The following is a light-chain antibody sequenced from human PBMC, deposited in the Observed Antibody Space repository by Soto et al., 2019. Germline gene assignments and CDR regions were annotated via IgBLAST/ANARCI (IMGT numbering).Light chain of an antibody. CDR1: QSVSSN. J-gene: IGKJ1*01. Sequence: EIVMTQSPATLSVSPGERATLSCRASQSVSSNLDRYQQKPGQAPRLLIYGASTRATGIPARFSGSGSGTEFTLTISSLQSEDFAVYYCQQYNNWPRTFGQGTKVEIK. CDR3: QQYNNWPRT. CDR2: GAS. V-gene: IGKV3-15*01.